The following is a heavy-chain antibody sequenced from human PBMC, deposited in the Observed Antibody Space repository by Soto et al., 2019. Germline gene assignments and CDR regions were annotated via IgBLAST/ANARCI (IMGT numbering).Heavy chain of an antibody. Sequence: GESLKISCKGSRYSFTSYWISWVRQMPWKGLEWMGRVDPSDSYTNYSPCFEGHVTISADKSISTAYLQWSSLKASDTAMYYCLRLAGSMTTVTKLATDLWGTGSTVTV. CDR1: RYSFTSYW. CDR2: VDPSDSYT. V-gene: IGHV5-10-1*01. D-gene: IGHD4-17*01. J-gene: IGHJ6*03. CDR3: LRLAGSMTTVTKLATDL.